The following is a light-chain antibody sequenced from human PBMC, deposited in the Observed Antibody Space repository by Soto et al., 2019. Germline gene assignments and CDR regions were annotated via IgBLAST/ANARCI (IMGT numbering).Light chain of an antibody. CDR2: LGS. Sequence: DVVMTQSPLSLSVTPGEPASISCRSSQSLLHSNGYNYLDWYLQKPGQSPQLLIYLGSSRSSGVPDRFSGSGSGTDFTLKISRVEAEDVGVYYCMQALQTPTFGQGTRLEIK. CDR1: QSLLHSNGYNY. CDR3: MQALQTPT. J-gene: IGKJ5*01. V-gene: IGKV2-28*01.